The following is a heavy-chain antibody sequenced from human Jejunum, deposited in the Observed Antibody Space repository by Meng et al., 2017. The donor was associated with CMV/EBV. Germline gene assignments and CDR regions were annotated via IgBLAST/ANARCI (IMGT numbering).Heavy chain of an antibody. CDR1: GVTFSNYA. D-gene: IGHD5-12*01. Sequence: AASGVTFSNYALSWGRQAPGKGLELDSGIVVTTGNTYYADSVNGRFTISRDNSKNTLYLQMNSLRGEDTAVYYCAKDETAGYGYFDYWGQGALVTVSS. V-gene: IGHV3-23*01. CDR3: AKDETAGYGYFDY. CDR2: IVVTTGNT. J-gene: IGHJ4*02.